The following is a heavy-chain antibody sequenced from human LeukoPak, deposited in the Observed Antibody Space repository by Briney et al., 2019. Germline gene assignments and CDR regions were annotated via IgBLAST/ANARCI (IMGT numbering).Heavy chain of an antibody. J-gene: IGHJ3*02. D-gene: IGHD3-16*02. CDR1: GGSISSYY. CDR2: IYYSGST. Sequence: PLETLSLTCTVSGGSISSYYWSWIRQPPGKGLEWIGYIYYSGSTNYNPSLKSRVTISVDTSKNQFSLKLSSVTAADTAVYYCARGSGFMITFGGVIAKGAFDIWGQGTMVTVSS. V-gene: IGHV4-59*01. CDR3: ARGSGFMITFGGVIAKGAFDI.